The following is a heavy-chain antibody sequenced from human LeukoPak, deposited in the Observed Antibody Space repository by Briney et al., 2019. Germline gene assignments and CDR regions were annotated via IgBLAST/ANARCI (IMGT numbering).Heavy chain of an antibody. CDR3: ARAPGYYDSSGYQGFDY. CDR1: GFTFSSYG. J-gene: IGHJ4*02. D-gene: IGHD3-22*01. Sequence: GGSLRLSCAASGFTFSSYGMHWVRQAPGKGLEWVAVIWYDGSNKYYADSVKGQFTTSRDNSKNTLYLQMNSLRAEDTAVYYCARAPGYYDSSGYQGFDYWGQGTLVTVSS. CDR2: IWYDGSNK. V-gene: IGHV3-33*01.